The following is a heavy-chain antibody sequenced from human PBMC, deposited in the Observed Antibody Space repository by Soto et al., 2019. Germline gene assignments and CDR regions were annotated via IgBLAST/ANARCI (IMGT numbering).Heavy chain of an antibody. CDR1: GGSISSGGYY. Sequence: QVQLQESGPGLVKPSQTLSLTCTVSGGSISSGGYYWSWIRQHPGKGLEWIGYIYYSGTTYYNPSLKCRVTISVDTSKNLFSLKLSSVTAADTAVYYCARNERVGYDDYVWGSYRHPPQGFQHCGQGTLVTVSS. CDR3: ARNERVGYDDYVWGSYRHPPQGFQH. V-gene: IGHV4-31*03. D-gene: IGHD3-16*02. CDR2: IYYSGTT. J-gene: IGHJ1*01.